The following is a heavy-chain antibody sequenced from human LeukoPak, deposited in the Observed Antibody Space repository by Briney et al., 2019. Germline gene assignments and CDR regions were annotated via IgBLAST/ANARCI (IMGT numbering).Heavy chain of an antibody. Sequence: ASVKVSCKASGFTFTSSAMQWVRQARGRRLEWIGWIVVGSGNTNYAQKFQERVTITRDMSTSTAYMELSSLRSEDTAVYYCAATAYCSSTSCYLPPPFDYWGQGTLVTVSS. CDR2: IVVGSGNT. J-gene: IGHJ4*02. CDR1: GFTFTSSA. D-gene: IGHD2-2*01. CDR3: AATAYCSSTSCYLPPPFDY. V-gene: IGHV1-58*02.